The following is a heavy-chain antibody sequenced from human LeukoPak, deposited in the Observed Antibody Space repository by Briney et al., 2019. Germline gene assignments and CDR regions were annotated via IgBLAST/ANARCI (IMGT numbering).Heavy chain of an antibody. V-gene: IGHV4-38-2*02. CDR2: IYHSGNT. CDR3: ARVTGYMIEDYFDY. Sequence: SETLSLTCTVSGYSISSGYYWGWIRPPPGKGLEWIGTIYHSGNTYYNPSLASRVIILVDTSKNQFSLKLRSVTAADTAVYYCARVTGYMIEDYFDYWGQGTLVTVSS. D-gene: IGHD3-22*01. CDR1: GYSISSGYY. J-gene: IGHJ4*02.